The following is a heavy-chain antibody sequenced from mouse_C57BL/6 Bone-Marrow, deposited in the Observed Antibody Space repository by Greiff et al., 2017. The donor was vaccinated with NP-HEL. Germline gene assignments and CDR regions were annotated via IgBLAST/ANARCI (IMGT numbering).Heavy chain of an antibody. CDR3: TVYYGSLYFDY. CDR1: GHTFTSYW. D-gene: IGHD1-1*01. V-gene: IGHV1-5*01. CDR2: IYPGNSDT. J-gene: IGHJ2*01. Sequence: EVQLQQSGTVLARPGASVKMSCKTSGHTFTSYWMHWVKQRPGQGLEWIGAIYPGNSDTSYNQKFKGKAKLTAVTSASTAYMELSSLTNEDSAVYYCTVYYGSLYFDYWGQGTTLTVSS.